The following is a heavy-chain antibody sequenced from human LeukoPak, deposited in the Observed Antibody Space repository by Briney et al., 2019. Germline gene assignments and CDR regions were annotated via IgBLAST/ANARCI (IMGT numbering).Heavy chain of an antibody. CDR2: MDPSESDT. J-gene: IGHJ4*02. Sequence: GESLKITCKDSQYSLTTYWIGWVRQMTGKGLERMGPMDPSESDTRYSPSFQAKVTISADKSISTAYLQWSSLKASDTAMYYCARADRGVHDYWGQGTVVIVSA. V-gene: IGHV5-51*01. D-gene: IGHD3-10*01. CDR3: ARADRGVHDY. CDR1: QYSLTTYW.